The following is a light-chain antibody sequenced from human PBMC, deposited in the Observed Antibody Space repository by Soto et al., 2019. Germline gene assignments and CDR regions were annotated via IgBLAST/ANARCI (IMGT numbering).Light chain of an antibody. CDR1: NSNVGDYNY. V-gene: IGLV2-8*01. CDR2: EVN. Sequence: QSVLTQPPSASGSPGQSVTISCTGTNSNVGDYNYVSWYRQHPGKVPKLMIYEVNMRPSGVPDRFSGSKSGNTASLTVSGLQAEDEADYYCSSYAGSNNHVVFGGGTKLTVL. CDR3: SSYAGSNNHVV. J-gene: IGLJ2*01.